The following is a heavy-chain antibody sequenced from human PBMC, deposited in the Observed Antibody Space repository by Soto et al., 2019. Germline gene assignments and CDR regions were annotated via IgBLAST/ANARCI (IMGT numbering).Heavy chain of an antibody. Sequence: QVQLVQSGAEVKKPGSSVKVSCKASGGTFSSHTINWVRQSPGQGLEWMGRIIPILGITNYAQRFQGRVTIIANNYTSTAYKELSSLTSEDTAVYYCATDGGRGDVYYYSDMDVWGQGTTVPVSS. V-gene: IGHV1-69*08. CDR2: IIPILGIT. CDR1: GGTFSSHT. D-gene: IGHD1-26*01. J-gene: IGHJ6*02. CDR3: ATDGGRGDVYYYSDMDV.